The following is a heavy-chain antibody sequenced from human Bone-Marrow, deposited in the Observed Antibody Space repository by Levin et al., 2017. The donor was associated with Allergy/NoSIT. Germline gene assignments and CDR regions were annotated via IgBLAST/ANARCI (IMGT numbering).Heavy chain of an antibody. V-gene: IGHV3-21*06. CDR2: ISSGSYFI. D-gene: IGHD4-17*01. Sequence: PGGSLRLSCEASGFVFNIYAMHWVRQAPGKGLEWVASISSGSYFIYYAHSVQGRFTISKDYAQNSLYLQMNSLRAEDTAVYYCAKVSFVGDYAEARYFYGMEVWGQGTTVTVSS. CDR3: AKVSFVGDYAEARYFYGMEV. CDR1: GFVFNIYA. J-gene: IGHJ6*02.